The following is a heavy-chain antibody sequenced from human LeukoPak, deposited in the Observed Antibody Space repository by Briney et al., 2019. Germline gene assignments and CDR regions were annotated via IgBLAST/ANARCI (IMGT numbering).Heavy chain of an antibody. V-gene: IGHV1-69*04. Sequence: SVKVSCKASGYTFTSYGISWVRQAPGQGLEWMGRIIPILGIANYAQKFQGRVTITADKSTSTAYMELSSLRSEDTAVYYCARSTTEYDFWSGYRTRSYYFDYWGQGTLVTVSS. CDR2: IIPILGIA. J-gene: IGHJ4*02. CDR1: GYTFTSYG. CDR3: ARSTTEYDFWSGYRTRSYYFDY. D-gene: IGHD3-3*01.